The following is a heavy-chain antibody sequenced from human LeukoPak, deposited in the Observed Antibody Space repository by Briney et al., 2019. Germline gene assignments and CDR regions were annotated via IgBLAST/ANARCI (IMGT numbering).Heavy chain of an antibody. CDR2: ISSGATTM. CDR3: ALLAVASDFDY. J-gene: IGHJ4*02. D-gene: IGHD6-19*01. CDR1: GFMFRSFE. Sequence: GGSLRLSCAASGFMFRSFEMYWVRQAPGKGLEWVAYISSGATTMYYADSVKGRFTISRDDAKNPLFLQMNSLRAEDTAVYYCALLAVASDFDYWGQGALVTVSP. V-gene: IGHV3-48*03.